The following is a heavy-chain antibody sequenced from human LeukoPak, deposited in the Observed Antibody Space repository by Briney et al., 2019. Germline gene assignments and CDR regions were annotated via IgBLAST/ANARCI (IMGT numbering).Heavy chain of an antibody. CDR1: GFTFGDYA. Sequence: GRSLRLSCTASGFTFGDYAMSWVRQAPGKGLEWVGFIRSKAYGGTTENAASVKGRFTISRDDSKSIAYLQMNSLKNEDTAVYYCTRDLLAGDYSGSGNLGYWGQGTLVTVSS. D-gene: IGHD3-10*01. CDR2: IRSKAYGGTT. J-gene: IGHJ4*02. CDR3: TRDLLAGDYSGSGNLGY. V-gene: IGHV3-49*04.